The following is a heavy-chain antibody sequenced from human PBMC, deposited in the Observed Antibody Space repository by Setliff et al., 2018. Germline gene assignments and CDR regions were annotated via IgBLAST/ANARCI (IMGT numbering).Heavy chain of an antibody. Sequence: PGESLKISYKASGYIFTNYWIGWVRQMPGKGLEWMGVIYPGDSDTRYSPPFQGQVTISADKSINTAYLQWSSLKASDTAIYYCTRHEDRNKCTSSSCYRENDAFDVWGQGAMVTVSS. J-gene: IGHJ3*01. CDR1: GYIFTNYW. CDR2: IYPGDSDT. CDR3: TRHEDRNKCTSSSCYRENDAFDV. V-gene: IGHV5-51*01. D-gene: IGHD2-2*01.